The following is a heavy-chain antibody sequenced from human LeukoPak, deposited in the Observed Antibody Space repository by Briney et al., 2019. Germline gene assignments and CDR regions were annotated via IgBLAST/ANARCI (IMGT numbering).Heavy chain of an antibody. CDR1: GGSISSSNW. J-gene: IGHJ4*02. D-gene: IGHD5-18*01. Sequence: KPSETLSLTCAVSGGSISSSNWWSWVRQAPGKGLEWVGRIKSKISGGTTDYAAPAKGRFTISGDDSKNTLYLQMDSLKTEDTAVYYCAAEDIYSYGFKWGRGTLVTVSS. CDR2: IKSKISGGTT. CDR3: AAEDIYSYGFK. V-gene: IGHV3-15*01.